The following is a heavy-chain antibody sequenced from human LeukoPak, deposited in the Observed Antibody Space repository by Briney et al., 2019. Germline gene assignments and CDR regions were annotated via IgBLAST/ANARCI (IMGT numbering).Heavy chain of an antibody. V-gene: IGHV5-51*01. D-gene: IGHD2-21*02. CDR2: IYPGGSDT. CDR1: GYSFISYW. CDR3: AYSRRAHCGGDCSAFDI. J-gene: IGHJ3*02. Sequence: GESLKISCKGSGYSFISYWIGWVRQMPGKGLEWMGSIYPGGSDTRYSPSFQGQVTIAAGKSISTAYLQWNSLKASDTAIYYCAYSRRAHCGGDCSAFDIWGQGTMVTVSS.